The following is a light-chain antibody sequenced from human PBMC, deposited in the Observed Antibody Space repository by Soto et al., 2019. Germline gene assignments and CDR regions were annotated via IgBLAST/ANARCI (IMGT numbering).Light chain of an antibody. Sequence: QAVVTQPPSVAGAPGQRVTISCTGSSSNIGAGYDVHWYQQLPGTAPKLLIYGNSNRPSVVPDRFSGSKSGTSASLAITGLQAEDEADYYCQSYDSSLSGYVFGTGTKLAV. CDR2: GNS. V-gene: IGLV1-40*01. CDR1: SSNIGAGYD. CDR3: QSYDSSLSGYV. J-gene: IGLJ1*01.